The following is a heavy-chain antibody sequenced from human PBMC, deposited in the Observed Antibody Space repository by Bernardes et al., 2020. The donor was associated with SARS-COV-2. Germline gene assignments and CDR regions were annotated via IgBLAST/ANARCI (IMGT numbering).Heavy chain of an antibody. CDR3: ARGPGVVPAAQDKQLWLPDSEYYYYGMDV. Sequence: SETLSLTCAVYGGSFSGYYWSWIRQPPGKGLEWIGEINHSGSTNYNPSLKSRVTISVDTSKNQFSLKLSSVTAADTAVYYCARGPGVVPAAQDKQLWLPDSEYYYYGMDVWGQGTTVTVSS. J-gene: IGHJ6*02. CDR2: INHSGST. D-gene: IGHD2-2*01. V-gene: IGHV4-34*01. CDR1: GGSFSGYY.